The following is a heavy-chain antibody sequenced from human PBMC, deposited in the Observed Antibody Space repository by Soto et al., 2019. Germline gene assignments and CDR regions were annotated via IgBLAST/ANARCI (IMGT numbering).Heavy chain of an antibody. CDR2: IYATGTT. J-gene: IGHJ5*02. Sequence: SETLSLTCTVSGASISGFYWSWIWKSAGKGLEWIGRIYATGTTDYNPSLKSRVMMSVDTSKKQFSLKLRSVTAADTAVYYCVRDGTKTLRDWFDPWGQGISVTVSS. CDR3: VRDGTKTLRDWFDP. CDR1: GASISGFY. D-gene: IGHD1-1*01. V-gene: IGHV4-4*07.